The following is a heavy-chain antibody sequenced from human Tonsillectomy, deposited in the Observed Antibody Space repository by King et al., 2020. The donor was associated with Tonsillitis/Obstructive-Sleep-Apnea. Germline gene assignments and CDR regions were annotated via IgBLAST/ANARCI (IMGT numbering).Heavy chain of an antibody. V-gene: IGHV4-34*01. J-gene: IGHJ4*02. CDR2: INHSGST. CDR1: GGSFSGYY. Sequence: VQLQQWGAGLLKPSETLSLTCAVYGGSFSGYYWSWIRQPPGKGLEWIGEINHSGSTNYNPSLKSRVTISVDTSKNQFSLKLSSVTAADTAVYYCARGPYYDFWSGYYFDYWGQGTLVTVSS. CDR3: ARGPYYDFWSGYYFDY. D-gene: IGHD3-3*01.